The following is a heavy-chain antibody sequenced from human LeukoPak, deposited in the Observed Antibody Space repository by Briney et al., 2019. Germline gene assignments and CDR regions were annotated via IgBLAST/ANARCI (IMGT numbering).Heavy chain of an antibody. CDR3: ARDRSPWGGYYYMDV. J-gene: IGHJ6*03. V-gene: IGHV3-66*02. D-gene: IGHD7-27*01. CDR2: IYSGGST. Sequence: PGGSLRLSCAASGFTVSSNYMSWVRQAPGKGLEWVSVIYSGGSTYYADSVKGRFTISRDNSKNTLYLQMSSLRAEDTAVYYCARDRSPWGGYYYMDVWGKGTTVTVSS. CDR1: GFTVSSNY.